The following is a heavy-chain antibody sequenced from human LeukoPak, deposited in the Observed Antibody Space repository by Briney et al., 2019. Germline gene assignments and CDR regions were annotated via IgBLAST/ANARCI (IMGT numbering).Heavy chain of an antibody. D-gene: IGHD1-1*01. J-gene: IGHJ3*02. Sequence: ASVKVSCKASGYTFTGYYMHWVRQAPGQGLEWMGWINPNSGGSTSYAQKFQGRVTMTRDTSTSTVYMELSSLRSEDTAVYYCASQMERDDAFDIWGQGTMVTVSS. CDR2: INPNSGGST. CDR3: ASQMERDDAFDI. CDR1: GYTFTGYY. V-gene: IGHV1-46*01.